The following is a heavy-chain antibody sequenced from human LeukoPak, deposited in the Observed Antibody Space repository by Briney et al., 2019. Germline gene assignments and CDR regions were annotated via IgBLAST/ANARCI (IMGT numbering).Heavy chain of an antibody. D-gene: IGHD2-15*01. CDR1: GYTFTGYY. V-gene: IGHV1-2*02. CDR3: ARDGRGGSSMFDP. CDR2: INPNSGGT. Sequence: ASVKVSCKASGYTFTGYYMHWVRQAPGQGLEWMGWINPNSGGTNYAQKVQGRVTMTSDTSISTAYMELRRLRSDDTAVYYCARDGRGGSSMFDPWGQGTLVTVSS. J-gene: IGHJ5*02.